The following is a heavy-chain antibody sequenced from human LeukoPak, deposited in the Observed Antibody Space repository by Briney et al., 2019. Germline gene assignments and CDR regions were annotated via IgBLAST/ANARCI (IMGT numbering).Heavy chain of an antibody. V-gene: IGHV3-11*01. CDR1: GFTFSDYY. J-gene: IGHJ4*02. CDR2: ISSSGSII. CDR3: ARRRESGSLQHSDY. D-gene: IGHD1-26*01. Sequence: PGGSLRLSCAASGFTFSDYYMSWIRQAPGKGLEWVSYISSSGSIICYADSVKGRFTISRDNAKKSLYLQMNSLRAEDTAVYYCARRRESGSLQHSDYWGQGTLVTVSS.